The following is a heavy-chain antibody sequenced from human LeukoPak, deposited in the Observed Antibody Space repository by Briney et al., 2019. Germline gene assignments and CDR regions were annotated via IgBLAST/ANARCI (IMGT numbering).Heavy chain of an antibody. CDR1: GYTFTSYY. J-gene: IGHJ4*02. D-gene: IGHD3-10*01. CDR2: INPNSGGT. CDR3: ARDLEGYHYGSGNYPQ. V-gene: IGHV1-2*02. Sequence: GASMQVSCKAGGYTFTSYYINWLRQATGQELQWMGFINPNSGGTNYAQKVQGRVTMTRDTSISTAYMELSSLTSDDTAVYYCARDLEGYHYGSGNYPQWGQGTLITVSS.